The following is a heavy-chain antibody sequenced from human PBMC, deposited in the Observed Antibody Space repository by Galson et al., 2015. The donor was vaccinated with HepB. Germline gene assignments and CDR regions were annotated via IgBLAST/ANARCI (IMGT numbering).Heavy chain of an antibody. V-gene: IGHV3-30*18. J-gene: IGHJ6*02. D-gene: IGHD3-3*01. CDR2: ISYDGSNK. CDR1: GFTFSSYG. Sequence: SLRLSCAASGFTFSSYGMHWVRQAPGKGLEWVAVISYDGSNKYYADSVKGRFTISRDNSKNTLYLQMNSLRAEDTAVYYCAKDSRPSSYYDFWSGYDYYYGMDVWGQGTTVTVSS. CDR3: AKDSRPSSYYDFWSGYDYYYGMDV.